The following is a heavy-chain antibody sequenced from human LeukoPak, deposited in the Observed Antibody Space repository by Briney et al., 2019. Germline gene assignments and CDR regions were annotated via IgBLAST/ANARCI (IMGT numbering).Heavy chain of an antibody. V-gene: IGHV1-8*01. CDR2: MNPNSGNT. D-gene: IGHD6-13*01. CDR1: GYTFTSYD. J-gene: IGHJ5*02. CDR3: ARGAGQQLVRRRPQFDP. Sequence: ASVKVSRKASGYTFTSYDINWVRQATGQGLEWMGWMNPNSGNTGYAQKFQGRATMTRNTSISTAYMELSSLRSEDTAVYYCARGAGQQLVRRRPQFDPWGQGTLVTVSS.